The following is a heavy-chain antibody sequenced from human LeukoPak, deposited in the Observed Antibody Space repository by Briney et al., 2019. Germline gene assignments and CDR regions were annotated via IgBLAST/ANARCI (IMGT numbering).Heavy chain of an antibody. D-gene: IGHD3-22*01. CDR2: IYFSGST. CDR3: ARQPPGSGYQYRYYFDY. V-gene: IGHV4-31*03. CDR1: GGSVNSGGHY. Sequence: PSETLSLTCTVSGGSVNSGGHYWRWLRQYPGRGVEWIGYIYFSGSTFYNPSFESRFFISLDTSKNQFSLRLSSVTAADTAIYYCARQPPGSGYQYRYYFDYWGQGTLVTVSS. J-gene: IGHJ4*02.